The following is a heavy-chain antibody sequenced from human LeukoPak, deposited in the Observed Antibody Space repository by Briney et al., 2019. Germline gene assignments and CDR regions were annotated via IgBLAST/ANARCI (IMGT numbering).Heavy chain of an antibody. Sequence: GASVKVSCKASGYTFRNYYIHWVRQAPGHGLEYMGWINFNRGDTNYAEKFQGRVTMTRDTSIDTVYMALSSLRSDDTALYYCARVKSNGIGIVYWGQGTPVTVSS. CDR2: INFNRGDT. D-gene: IGHD1-26*01. CDR1: GYTFRNYY. J-gene: IGHJ4*02. V-gene: IGHV1-2*02. CDR3: ARVKSNGIGIVY.